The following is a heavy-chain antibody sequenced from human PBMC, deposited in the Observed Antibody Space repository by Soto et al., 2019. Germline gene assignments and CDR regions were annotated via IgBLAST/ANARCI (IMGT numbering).Heavy chain of an antibody. J-gene: IGHJ5*02. CDR2: ISYDGINK. V-gene: IGHV3-30*18. CDR1: GFTFITYG. Sequence: QVQLVESGGGVVQPGRSLRLSCAASGFTFITYGMHWVRQAPGKGLEWVAVISYDGINKYYVESVKGRFTISRDNSKNTLYLQMNSLRAEDTAVYYCAKGSWGSGSYYNWFDPWGQGTLVTVSS. CDR3: AKGSWGSGSYYNWFDP. D-gene: IGHD3-10*01.